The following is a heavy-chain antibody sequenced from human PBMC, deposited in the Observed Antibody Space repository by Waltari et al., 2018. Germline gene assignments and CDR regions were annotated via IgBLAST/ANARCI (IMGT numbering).Heavy chain of an antibody. CDR2: MKYSGRT. CDR1: GGSISSYY. Sequence: QVQLQESGPGLVKPSETLSLTCTVSGGSISSYYWSWLRQPPGKGLEWIEYMKYSGRTNYNPYRKRRVTIAVDTAKNKFSMKLSSVTAADTAVYYCARDYRDSSGWRWDAFDIWGQGTMVTVSS. J-gene: IGHJ3*02. D-gene: IGHD3-22*01. V-gene: IGHV4-59*01. CDR3: ARDYRDSSGWRWDAFDI.